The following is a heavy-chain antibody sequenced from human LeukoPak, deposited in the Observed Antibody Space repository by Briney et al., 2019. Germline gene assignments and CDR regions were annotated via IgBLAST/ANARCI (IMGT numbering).Heavy chain of an antibody. CDR3: ARDGLLWFGEHYYFDY. CDR2: INPNSGGT. CDR1: GYTFTVYY. J-gene: IGHJ4*02. V-gene: IGHV1-2*02. D-gene: IGHD3-10*01. Sequence: GASVTVSCKSSGYTFTVYYMHWVRQAPGQGLEWMGWINPNSGGTNYAQKFQGRVTMTRDTSISTAYMELSRLRSDDTAVYYCARDGLLWFGEHYYFDYWGQGTLVTVSS.